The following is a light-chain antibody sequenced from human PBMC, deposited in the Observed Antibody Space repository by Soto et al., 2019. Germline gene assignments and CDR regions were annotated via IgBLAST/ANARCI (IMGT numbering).Light chain of an antibody. J-gene: IGKJ4*01. V-gene: IGKV3-20*01. CDR3: QQYDNYPLT. CDR1: QSIIRAY. CDR2: GAS. Sequence: EIVLTQSPGTLSLSPGERATLSCRASQSIIRAYLAWYQQRPGQAPRLLIYGASNRATGVPDRFSGSGSGTDFTLTISRLEPEDFATYYCQQYDNYPLTFGGGTKVEI.